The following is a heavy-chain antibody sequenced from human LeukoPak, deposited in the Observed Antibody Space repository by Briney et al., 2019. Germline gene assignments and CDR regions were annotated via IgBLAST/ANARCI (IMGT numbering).Heavy chain of an antibody. CDR3: ARDLYYYDNGAYFDDTFDI. D-gene: IGHD3-22*01. CDR1: GYSFTSYG. Sequence: ASVKVSCKASGYSFTSYGISWVRQAPGQGLEWMGWISPYNGNTNYAQNLQGRVTMTTDTSTSTAYMDLWSLRSDDTAVYYCARDLYYYDNGAYFDDTFDIWGQGTMVTVSP. J-gene: IGHJ3*02. V-gene: IGHV1-18*01. CDR2: ISPYNGNT.